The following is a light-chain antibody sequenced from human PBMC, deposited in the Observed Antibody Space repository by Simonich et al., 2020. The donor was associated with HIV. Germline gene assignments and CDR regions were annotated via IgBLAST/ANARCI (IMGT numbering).Light chain of an antibody. CDR3: QQYNNWPRT. J-gene: IGKJ1*01. Sequence: EIVMTQSPATLSVSPGERATLSCRASQSVISDLAWYQQKPGQAPSLLIYGASTRASCIPARDSGSWSGTEFTLTISNMQSEDFAVYYCQQYNNWPRTFGQGTKVDIK. CDR2: GAS. V-gene: IGKV3-15*01. CDR1: QSVISD.